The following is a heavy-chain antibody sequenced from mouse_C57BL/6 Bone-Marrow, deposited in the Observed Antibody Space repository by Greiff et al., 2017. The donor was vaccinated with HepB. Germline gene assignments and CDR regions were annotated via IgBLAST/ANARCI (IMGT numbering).Heavy chain of an antibody. CDR3: ARRITTNDFDY. CDR1: GYTFTSYW. V-gene: IGHV1-69*01. J-gene: IGHJ2*01. Sequence: VQLQQPGAELVMPGASVKLSCKASGYTFTSYWMHWVKQRPGQGLEWIGEIDPSDSYTNYNQKFKGKSTLTVDKSSSTAYMQLSSLTSEDSAVYYCARRITTNDFDYWGQGTTLTVSS. CDR2: IDPSDSYT. D-gene: IGHD2-4*01.